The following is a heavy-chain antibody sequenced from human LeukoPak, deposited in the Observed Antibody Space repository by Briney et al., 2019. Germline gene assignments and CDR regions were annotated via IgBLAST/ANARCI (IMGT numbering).Heavy chain of an antibody. CDR1: GYTFTSYG. V-gene: IGHV1-18*01. CDR3: ARDYSWFGELLPLDY. CDR2: ISAYNGNT. J-gene: IGHJ4*02. Sequence: GASVKVSCKASGYTFTSYGISWVRQAPGQGLEWMGWISAYNGNTNYAQKLQGRVTMTTDTSTSTAYTELRSLRSDDTAVYYCARDYSWFGELLPLDYWGQGTLVTVSS. D-gene: IGHD3-10*01.